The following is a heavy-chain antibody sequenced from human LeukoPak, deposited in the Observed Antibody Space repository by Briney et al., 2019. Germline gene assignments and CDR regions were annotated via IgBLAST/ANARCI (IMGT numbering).Heavy chain of an antibody. CDR2: IYYSGST. CDR3: ARDSSSWEYFQH. J-gene: IGHJ1*01. V-gene: IGHV4-59*01. CDR1: GGSISSYY. Sequence: SETLSLTCTVSGGSISSYYWSWIRQPPGKGLEWIGYIYYSGSTNYNPSLKSRVTISVDTSKNQFSLKLSSVTAADTAVYYCARDSSSWEYFQHWGQGTLVTVSS. D-gene: IGHD6-6*01.